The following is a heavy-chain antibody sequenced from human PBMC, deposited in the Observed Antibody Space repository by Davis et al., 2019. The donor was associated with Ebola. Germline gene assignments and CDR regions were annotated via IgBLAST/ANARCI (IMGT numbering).Heavy chain of an antibody. CDR2: ISFSSRII. CDR3: ATPGGRAGSFDY. Sequence: GESLKISCEGSGFSFGTYSMNWVRQAPGKGLEWVSYISFSSRIIYYADSVRGRFTISRDNSKNTLYLQMNSLRPEDTAVYYCATPGGRAGSFDYWGQGTLVTVSS. CDR1: GFSFGTYS. V-gene: IGHV3-48*01. D-gene: IGHD3-16*01. J-gene: IGHJ4*02.